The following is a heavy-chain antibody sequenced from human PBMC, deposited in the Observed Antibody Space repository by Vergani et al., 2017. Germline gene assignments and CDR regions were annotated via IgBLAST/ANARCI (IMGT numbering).Heavy chain of an antibody. CDR2: IYYSGST. CDR1: GGSISSSSYY. V-gene: IGHV4-39*01. J-gene: IGHJ4*02. Sequence: QLQPQESGPGLVKPSETLSLTCTVSGGSISSSSYYWGWIRQPPGKGLEWIGSIYYSGSTYYNPSLKSRVTISVDTSKNQFSLKLGSVTAADTAVYYCARLRYDIWTTDWGQGTLVTVSS. D-gene: IGHD3-9*01. CDR3: ARLRYDIWTTD.